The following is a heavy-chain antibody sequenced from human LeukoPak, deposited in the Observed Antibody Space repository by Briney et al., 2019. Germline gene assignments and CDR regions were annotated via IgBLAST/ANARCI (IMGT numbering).Heavy chain of an antibody. CDR2: INHSGST. Sequence: LETLSLTCAVYGGSFSAYYWSWIRQPPGKGLEWIGEINHSGSTNYNPSLKSRVNISVDTSKNQFSLKLSSVTAADTAVYYCARVSRLWWARDIWGQGTMVTVSS. J-gene: IGHJ3*02. V-gene: IGHV4-34*01. CDR3: ARVSRLWWARDI. CDR1: GGSFSAYY. D-gene: IGHD2-21*01.